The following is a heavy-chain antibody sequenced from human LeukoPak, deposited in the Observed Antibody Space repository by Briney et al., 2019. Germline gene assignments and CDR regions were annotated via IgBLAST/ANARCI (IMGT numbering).Heavy chain of an antibody. J-gene: IGHJ4*02. CDR2: ISGSGRGGRT. Sequence: PGGSLRLSCAASGFTFNSYAMSWVRQAPGKGLEWVPNISGSGRGGRTYYADSVKGRFTISKDNSKTSVYLQMNSLRVEDTAIYFCTRGRGSTAKWGQGTLVTVSS. V-gene: IGHV3-23*01. CDR3: TRGRGSTAK. D-gene: IGHD1-26*01. CDR1: GFTFNSYA.